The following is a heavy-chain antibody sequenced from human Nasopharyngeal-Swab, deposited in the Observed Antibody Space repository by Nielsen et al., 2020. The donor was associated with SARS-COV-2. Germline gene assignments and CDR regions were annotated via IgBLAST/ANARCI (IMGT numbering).Heavy chain of an antibody. Sequence: GGSLRLSCAASGFTFSSYWMHWVRQAPGKGLVWVSRISIDGSSTSYADSVKGRFTTSRDNAKNTLYLQMNSLRAEDTAVYYCAKRDCSNAVCRYYFDYWGQGTLVTVSS. CDR2: ISIDGSST. CDR1: GFTFSSYW. V-gene: IGHV3-74*01. J-gene: IGHJ4*02. CDR3: AKRDCSNAVCRYYFDY. D-gene: IGHD2-8*01.